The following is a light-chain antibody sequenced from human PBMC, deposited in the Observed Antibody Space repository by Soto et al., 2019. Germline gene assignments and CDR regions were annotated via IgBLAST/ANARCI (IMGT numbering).Light chain of an antibody. J-gene: IGKJ4*01. CDR1: QFVRSN. Sequence: EIVMTQSPATLSVSPGDRVTLSCRASQFVRSNSAWYQQKLGQAPRLLIYGASLRATGIPARFSGSGYGTEFTLTISSLQSEDFAVYYCHQYNTWPLTFGGGTKV. V-gene: IGKV3-15*01. CDR3: HQYNTWPLT. CDR2: GAS.